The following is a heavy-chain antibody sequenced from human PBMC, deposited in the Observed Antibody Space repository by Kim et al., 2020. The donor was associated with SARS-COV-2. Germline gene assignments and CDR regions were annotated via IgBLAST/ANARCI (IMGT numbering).Heavy chain of an antibody. D-gene: IGHD2-2*01. V-gene: IGHV3-33*01. J-gene: IGHJ6*02. Sequence: GGSLRLSCAASGFTFSSYGMHWVRQAPGKGLEWVAVIWYDGSNKYYADSVKGRFTISRDNSKNTLYLQMNSLRAEDTAVYYCASHAFGPGYCSSTSCFGMDVWGQGTTVTVSS. CDR1: GFTFSSYG. CDR2: IWYDGSNK. CDR3: ASHAFGPGYCSSTSCFGMDV.